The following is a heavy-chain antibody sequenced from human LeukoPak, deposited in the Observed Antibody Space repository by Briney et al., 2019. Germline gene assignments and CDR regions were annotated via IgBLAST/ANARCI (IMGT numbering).Heavy chain of an antibody. D-gene: IGHD3-3*01. CDR1: GVTFRTYA. V-gene: IGHV3-23*01. CDR3: AKEVEPLWSGYPWFDP. J-gene: IGHJ5*02. Sequence: GGSLRLSCAASGVTFRTYATRWVRQAPGKGLEWVAGICGSGASTFSADSVKGRFTISRDNSKNTLYLQMNSLTAEDTAVYPCAKEVEPLWSGYPWFDPWGQGTLVTVSS. CDR2: ICGSGAST.